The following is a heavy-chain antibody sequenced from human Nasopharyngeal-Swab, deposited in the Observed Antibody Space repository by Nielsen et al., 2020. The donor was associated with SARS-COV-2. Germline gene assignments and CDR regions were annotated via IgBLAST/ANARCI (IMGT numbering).Heavy chain of an antibody. CDR2: INAGNGNT. V-gene: IGHV1-3*01. CDR1: GYTLTSYA. Sequence: ASVKVSCKASGYTLTSYAMHWVRQAPGQRLEWVGWINAGNGNTKYSQKFQGRVTITRDTSASTAYMELSSLRSEDTAVYYCARGGRYSSSSRIYYYMDVWGKGTTVTVSS. CDR3: ARGGRYSSSSRIYYYMDV. J-gene: IGHJ6*03. D-gene: IGHD6-6*01.